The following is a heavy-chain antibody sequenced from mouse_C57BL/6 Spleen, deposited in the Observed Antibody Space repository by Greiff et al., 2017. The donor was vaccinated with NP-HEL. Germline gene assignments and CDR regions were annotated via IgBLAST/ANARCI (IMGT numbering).Heavy chain of an antibody. CDR3: ARRGYSFYYAMDY. D-gene: IGHD2-12*01. V-gene: IGHV5-9*01. J-gene: IGHJ4*01. CDR2: ISGGGGNT. CDR1: GFTFSSYT. Sequence: DVKLQESGGGLVKPGGSLKLSCAASGFTFSSYTMSWVRQTPEKRLEWVATISGGGGNTYYPDSVKGRFTISRDNAKNTLYLQMSSLRSEDTALYYCARRGYSFYYAMDYWGQGTSVTVSS.